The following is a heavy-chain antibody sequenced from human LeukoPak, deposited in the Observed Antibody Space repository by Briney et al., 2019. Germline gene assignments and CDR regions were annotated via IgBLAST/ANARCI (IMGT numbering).Heavy chain of an antibody. V-gene: IGHV3-23*01. Sequence: ETLSLTCTVSGGSISSSSYYWGWVRQAPGKGLEWVSSISGSGGSTQYAASVQGRFTISRDNSKNTLYLQMNSLRAEDTAVYYCARDGDSSSWQKGANWFDPWGQGTLVTVSS. CDR2: ISGSGGST. J-gene: IGHJ5*02. CDR1: GGSISSSSYY. D-gene: IGHD6-13*01. CDR3: ARDGDSSSWQKGANWFDP.